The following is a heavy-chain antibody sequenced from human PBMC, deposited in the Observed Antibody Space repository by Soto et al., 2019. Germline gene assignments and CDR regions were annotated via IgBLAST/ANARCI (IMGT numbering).Heavy chain of an antibody. V-gene: IGHV1-18*01. CDR1: GYTFTSYG. J-gene: IGHJ3*02. D-gene: IGHD2-15*01. CDR2: ISAYNGNT. Sequence: ASVKVSCKASGYTFTSYGITWVRQAPGQGLEYMGWISAYNGNTNYAQKLQGRVTMTADTSTNTAYMELRSLRSDDTAVYYCARYCSGGSCDSNTAFDIWGQGTMVT. CDR3: ARYCSGGSCDSNTAFDI.